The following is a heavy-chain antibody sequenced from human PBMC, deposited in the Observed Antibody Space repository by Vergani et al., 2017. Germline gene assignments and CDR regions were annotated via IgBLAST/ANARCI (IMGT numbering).Heavy chain of an antibody. CDR2: MNPNSGNT. CDR3: ARDRVLDSGYEMPLYPYYYYYGMDV. CDR1: GYTFTSYD. Sequence: QVQLVQSGAEVKKPGASVKVSCKASGYTFTSYDINWVRQATGQGLEWMGWMNPNSGNTGYAQKFQGRVTMTRNTSISTAYMELSSLRSEDTAVYYCARDRVLDSGYEMPLYPYYYYYGMDVWGQGTTVTVSS. D-gene: IGHD5-12*01. V-gene: IGHV1-8*01. J-gene: IGHJ6*02.